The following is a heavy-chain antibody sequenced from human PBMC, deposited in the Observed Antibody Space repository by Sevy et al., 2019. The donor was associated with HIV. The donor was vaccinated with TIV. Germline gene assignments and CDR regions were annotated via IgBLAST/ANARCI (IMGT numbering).Heavy chain of an antibody. CDR3: ARGTVLLGIVVVPAARGWFDP. V-gene: IGHV1-8*01. J-gene: IGHJ5*02. CDR1: GYTFTNYD. CDR2: MNPNSGNT. Sequence: ASVKVSCKASGYTFTNYDINWLRQATGQGLEWMGWMNPNSGNTGYAQKFQGRVTMTRNTSISTAYMELSSLRSEDTAVYYCARGTVLLGIVVVPAARGWFDPWGQGTLVTVSS. D-gene: IGHD2-2*03.